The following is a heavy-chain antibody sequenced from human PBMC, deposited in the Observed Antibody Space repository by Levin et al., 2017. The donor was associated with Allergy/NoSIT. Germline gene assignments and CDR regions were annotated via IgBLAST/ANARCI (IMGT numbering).Heavy chain of an antibody. J-gene: IGHJ4*02. Sequence: GESLKISCKASGYTFTSYYMHWVRQAPGQGLEWMGIINPSGGSTSYAQKFQGRVTMTRDTSTSTVYMELSSLRSEDTAVYYCAREPLGGRNSYGYKPSDDYWGQGTLVTVSS. CDR2: INPSGGST. CDR1: GYTFTSYY. CDR3: AREPLGGRNSYGYKPSDDY. D-gene: IGHD5-18*01. V-gene: IGHV1-46*01.